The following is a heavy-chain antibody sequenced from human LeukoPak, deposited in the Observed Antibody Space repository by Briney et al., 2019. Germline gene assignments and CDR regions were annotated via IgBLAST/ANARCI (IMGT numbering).Heavy chain of an antibody. CDR1: GFTVSSNY. D-gene: IGHD2-21*02. J-gene: IGHJ4*02. CDR3: ARDVGGGDYYFDY. V-gene: IGHV3-53*04. Sequence: GGSLRLSCAASGFTVSSNYMSWVRQAPGEGLEWVSVIYSGGSTYYADSVKGRFTISRHNSKNTLYLQMNSLRAEDTAVYYCARDVGGGDYYFDYWGQGTLVTVSS. CDR2: IYSGGST.